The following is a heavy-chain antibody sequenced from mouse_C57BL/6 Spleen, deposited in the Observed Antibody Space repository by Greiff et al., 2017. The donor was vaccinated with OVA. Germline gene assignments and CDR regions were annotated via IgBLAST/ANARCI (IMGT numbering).Heavy chain of an antibody. Sequence: VQLKESGPELVKPGASVKISCKASGYSFTDYNMNWVKQSNGKSLEWIGVINPNYGTTSYNQKFKGKATLTVDQSSSTAYMQLNSLTSEDSAVYYCARGIYYGSSWYFDVWGTGTTVTVSS. D-gene: IGHD1-1*01. V-gene: IGHV1-39*01. CDR1: GYSFTDYN. J-gene: IGHJ1*03. CDR3: ARGIYYGSSWYFDV. CDR2: INPNYGTT.